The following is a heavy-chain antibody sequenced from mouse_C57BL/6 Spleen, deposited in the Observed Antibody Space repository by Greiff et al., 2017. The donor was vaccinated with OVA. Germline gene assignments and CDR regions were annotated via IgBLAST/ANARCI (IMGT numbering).Heavy chain of an antibody. CDR2: IYPGDGDT. CDR1: GYAFSSSW. J-gene: IGHJ2*01. D-gene: IGHD2-1*01. V-gene: IGHV1-82*01. Sequence: VQLQQSGPELVKPGASVKISCKASGYAFSSSWMNWVKQRPGKGLEWIGRIYPGDGDTNYNGKFKGKATLTADKSSSTAYMQLSSLTSEDSAVYFCARGGLRVNYFDYWGQGTTLTVSS. CDR3: ARGGLRVNYFDY.